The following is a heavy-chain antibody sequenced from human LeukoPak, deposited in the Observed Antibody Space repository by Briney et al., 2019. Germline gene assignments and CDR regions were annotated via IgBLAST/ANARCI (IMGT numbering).Heavy chain of an antibody. J-gene: IGHJ4*02. V-gene: IGHV4-59*11. Sequence: PSETLSLTCIVSGGSINNQYWSWIRQPPGQGLEWTGYIFDTGNTNYNPSLKSRVAISLDTSKNQFSLKLRSVTAADTAVYYCARDQVCYGLDYWGQGTLVTVSS. D-gene: IGHD2-2*01. CDR3: ARDQVCYGLDY. CDR1: GGSINNQY. CDR2: IFDTGNT.